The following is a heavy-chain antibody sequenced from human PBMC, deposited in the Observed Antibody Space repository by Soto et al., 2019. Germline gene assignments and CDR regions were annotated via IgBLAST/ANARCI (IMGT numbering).Heavy chain of an antibody. J-gene: IGHJ2*01. V-gene: IGHV3-33*01. CDR1: GFTFSGFG. CDR2: IWYDGSDK. Sequence: PGRYLRLSSSAYGFTFSGFGMHWVRQAPGKGLEWVAIIWYDGSDKYYADSVKGRFTISRDNSKNTLYLQMNSLRAEDTAVYHCASGNRSYQIDYGGR. D-gene: IGHD4-17*01. CDR3: ASGNRSYQIDY.